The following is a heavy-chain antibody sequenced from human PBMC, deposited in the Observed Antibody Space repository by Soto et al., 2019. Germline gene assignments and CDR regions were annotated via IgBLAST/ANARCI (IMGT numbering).Heavy chain of an antibody. CDR3: ARDHGSGLLDY. J-gene: IGHJ4*02. Sequence: GGSLRLSCAASGFTFSSYAMHWVRQAPGKGLEWVAVISYDGSNKYYADSVKGRFTISRDNSKNTLYLQMNSLRAEDTAVYYCARDHGSGLLDYWGQGTLVTVSS. CDR2: ISYDGSNK. V-gene: IGHV3-30-3*01. CDR1: GFTFSSYA. D-gene: IGHD6-19*01.